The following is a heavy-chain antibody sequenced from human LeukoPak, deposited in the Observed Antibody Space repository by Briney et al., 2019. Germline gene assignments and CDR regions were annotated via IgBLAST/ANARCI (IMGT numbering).Heavy chain of an antibody. Sequence: PGGSLRPSCAASGFTFSSYGMHWVRQAPGKGLEWVAFIRYDGSNKYYADSVKGRFTISRDNSKNTLYLQMNSLRAEDTAVYYCASESLVTTVRPVDYWGQGTLVTVSS. D-gene: IGHD4-17*01. CDR1: GFTFSSYG. CDR3: ASESLVTTVRPVDY. CDR2: IRYDGSNK. V-gene: IGHV3-30*02. J-gene: IGHJ4*02.